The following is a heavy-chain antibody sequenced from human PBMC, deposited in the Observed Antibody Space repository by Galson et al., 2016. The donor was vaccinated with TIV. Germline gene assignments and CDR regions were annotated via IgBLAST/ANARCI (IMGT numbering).Heavy chain of an antibody. CDR1: GLSVSINY. D-gene: IGHD1-26*01. CDR3: ARDRIVDATYYYYYFGMDV. V-gene: IGHV3-66*02. CDR2: ISDGGNT. Sequence: SLRLSCAASGLSVSINYMTWVRQAPGTGLQWVSLISDGGNTYYADSVKGRFTISRDNSKNILYLQMNSPRVEDTAVYYCARDRIVDATYYYYYFGMDVWGKGTTVTVAS. J-gene: IGHJ6*04.